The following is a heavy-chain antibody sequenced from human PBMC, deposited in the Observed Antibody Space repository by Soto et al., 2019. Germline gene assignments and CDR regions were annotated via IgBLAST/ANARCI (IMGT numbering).Heavy chain of an antibody. Sequence: QVQLVESGGGVVQPGRSLRLSCAASGFTFSSYGMHWVRQAPGKGLEWVAVIWYDGSNKYYADSVKGRFTISRDNSKNTLYLQMNSLRAEDTAVYYCASRGDCSSTSCPTPYYFDYWGQGTLVTVSS. V-gene: IGHV3-33*01. J-gene: IGHJ4*02. CDR3: ASRGDCSSTSCPTPYYFDY. D-gene: IGHD2-2*01. CDR2: IWYDGSNK. CDR1: GFTFSSYG.